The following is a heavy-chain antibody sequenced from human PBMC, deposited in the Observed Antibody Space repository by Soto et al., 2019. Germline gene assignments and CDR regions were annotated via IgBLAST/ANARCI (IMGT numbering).Heavy chain of an antibody. D-gene: IGHD5-12*01. Sequence: GASVKVSCKASGYTFTGHYIHWVRQAPEQGPEWMGGIGAESGATTYAQKFQGRVTMTRDMSITRVYMELNNLSPDDTAVYYCGRGRSGQIVVFYWGQGTPVTVSS. CDR2: IGAESGAT. CDR3: GRGRSGQIVVFY. V-gene: IGHV1-2*02. CDR1: GYTFTGHY. J-gene: IGHJ4*02.